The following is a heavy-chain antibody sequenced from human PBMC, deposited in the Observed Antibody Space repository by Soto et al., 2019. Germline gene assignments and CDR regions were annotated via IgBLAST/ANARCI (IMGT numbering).Heavy chain of an antibody. CDR3: ARNIVVVPAAYYYYYMDV. D-gene: IGHD2-2*01. J-gene: IGHJ6*03. CDR1: GGSISSSSYY. V-gene: IGHV4-39*01. CDR2: IYYSGST. Sequence: QLQLQESGPGLVKPSETLSLTCTVSGGSISSSSYYWGWIRQPPGKGLEWIGSIYYSGSTYYNPSLKSRVTISVDTSKNQFSLKQSSVTAADTAVYYCARNIVVVPAAYYYYYMDVWGKGTTVTVSS.